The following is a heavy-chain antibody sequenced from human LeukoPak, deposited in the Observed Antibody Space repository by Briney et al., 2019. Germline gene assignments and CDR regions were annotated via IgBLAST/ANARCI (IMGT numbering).Heavy chain of an antibody. CDR3: AKDWGYYSDAGCYSQFKNNWFDP. V-gene: IGHV3-30*18. Sequence: GGSLRLSCAASGFSFSNYGMHWVRQAPGKGLEWVALISYDGNNRSFADSVKGRFTISRDNSKNMLSLQMNSLRIEDTAVYYCAKDWGYYSDAGCYSQFKNNWFDPWGQGTLVTVSS. J-gene: IGHJ5*02. D-gene: IGHD2-15*01. CDR2: ISYDGNNR. CDR1: GFSFSNYG.